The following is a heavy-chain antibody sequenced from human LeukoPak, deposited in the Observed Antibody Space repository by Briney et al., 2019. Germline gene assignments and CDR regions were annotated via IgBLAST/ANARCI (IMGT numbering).Heavy chain of an antibody. CDR3: AKDRYYYDSSGPPDY. Sequence: GGSLRLSCAASGFTFSSYGMHWVRQAPGKGLGWVAFIRYDGSNKYYADSVKGRFTISRDNSKNTLYLQMNSLRAEDTAVYYCAKDRYYYDSSGPPDYWGQGTLVTVSS. D-gene: IGHD3-22*01. V-gene: IGHV3-30*02. J-gene: IGHJ4*02. CDR2: IRYDGSNK. CDR1: GFTFSSYG.